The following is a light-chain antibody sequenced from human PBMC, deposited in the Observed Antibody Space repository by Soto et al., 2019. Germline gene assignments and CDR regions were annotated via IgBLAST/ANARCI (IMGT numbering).Light chain of an antibody. J-gene: IGLJ2*01. CDR2: EVS. V-gene: IGLV2-14*01. Sequence: QSVLTQPASVSGSPGQSITISCTGTSSDVGGYNDVSWYQQHPGKAPKLMIYEVSNRPSGVSNRFSGSKSGNTASLTISGLQAEDEADYYCNSYTSSRTVVFGGGTKLTFL. CDR3: NSYTSSRTVV. CDR1: SSDVGGYND.